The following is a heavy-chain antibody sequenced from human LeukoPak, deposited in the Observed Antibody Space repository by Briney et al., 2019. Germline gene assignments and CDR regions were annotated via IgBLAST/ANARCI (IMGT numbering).Heavy chain of an antibody. D-gene: IGHD5-18*01. CDR1: GFTFSSYA. J-gene: IGHJ4*02. Sequence: GGSLRLSCAASGFTFSSYAMHWVRQAPGKGLEWVAVISYDGGNKYYADSVKGRFTISRDNSKNTLYLQMNSLRAEDTAVYYCARDPERGYSYGPFPLNWGQGTLVTVSS. CDR3: ARDPERGYSYGPFPLN. V-gene: IGHV3-30*01. CDR2: ISYDGGNK.